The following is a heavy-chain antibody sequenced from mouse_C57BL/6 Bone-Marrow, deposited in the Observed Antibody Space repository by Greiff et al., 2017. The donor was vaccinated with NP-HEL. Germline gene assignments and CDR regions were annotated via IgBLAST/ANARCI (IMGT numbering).Heavy chain of an antibody. CDR3: TRSWDSWFAY. J-gene: IGHJ3*01. D-gene: IGHD4-1*01. V-gene: IGHV5-9-1*02. Sequence: EVHLVESGEGLVKPGGSLKLSCAASGFTFSSYAMSWVRQTPEKRLEWVAYISSGGDYLYYADTVKGRFTISRDNARNTLYMQMSSLKSEDTAMYYCTRSWDSWFAYWGQGTLVTVSA. CDR2: ISSGGDYL. CDR1: GFTFSSYA.